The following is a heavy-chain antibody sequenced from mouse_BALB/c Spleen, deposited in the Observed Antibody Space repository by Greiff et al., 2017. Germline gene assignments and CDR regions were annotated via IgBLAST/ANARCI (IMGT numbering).Heavy chain of an antibody. CDR1: GYTFTSYT. CDR2: INPSSGYT. D-gene: IGHD1-2*01. J-gene: IGHJ4*01. Sequence: CGAELARPGASVKMSCKASGYTFTSYTMHWVKQRPGQGLEWIGYINPSSGYTNYNQKFKDKATLTADKSSSTAYMQLSSLTSEDSAVYYCARGATATPSYAMDYWGQGTSVTVSS. V-gene: IGHV1-4*01. CDR3: ARGATATPSYAMDY.